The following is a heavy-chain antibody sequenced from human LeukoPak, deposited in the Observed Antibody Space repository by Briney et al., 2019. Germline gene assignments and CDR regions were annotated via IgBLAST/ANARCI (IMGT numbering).Heavy chain of an antibody. J-gene: IGHJ6*03. V-gene: IGHV3-64*02. D-gene: IGHD3-22*01. CDR2: ISSNGGNI. CDR1: GFSFSNYA. Sequence: GGSLRLSCAASGFSFSNYAIHWVRQAPGKGLEYVSAISSNGGNIYYADSVKGRFTVSRDNSKNTLYLQMSSLRAEDMAVYYCARGYPPHYYDPSGYYPLGYMDVWGKGTTVIVSS. CDR3: ARGYPPHYYDPSGYYPLGYMDV.